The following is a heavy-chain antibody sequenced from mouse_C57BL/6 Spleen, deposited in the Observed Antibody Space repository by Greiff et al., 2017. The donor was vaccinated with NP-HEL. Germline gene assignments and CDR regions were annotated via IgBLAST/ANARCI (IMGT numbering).Heavy chain of an antibody. V-gene: IGHV1-26*01. J-gene: IGHJ2*01. CDR1: GYTFTDYY. CDR3: ARWHGYYFDY. D-gene: IGHD3-1*01. CDR2: INPNNGGT. Sequence: EVQLQQSGPELVKPGASVKISCKASGYTFTDYYMNWVKQSHGKSLEWIGDINPNNGGTSYNQKFKGKATLTVDKSSSTAYMELRSLTSEDSAVYYCARWHGYYFDYWGQGTTLTVSS.